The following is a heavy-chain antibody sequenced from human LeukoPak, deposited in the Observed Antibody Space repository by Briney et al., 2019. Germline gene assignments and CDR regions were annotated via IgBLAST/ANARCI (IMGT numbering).Heavy chain of an antibody. V-gene: IGHV3-30*03. CDR3: ARDLHYAFDI. Sequence: PGGSLRLSCAASGFTFSSYGMHWVRQAPGKGLEWVALILYDGSNKYYADSVKGRFTISRDNSKNTLYLQMNSLRAEDTAVYYCARDLHYAFDIWGQGTMVTASS. D-gene: IGHD3-10*01. J-gene: IGHJ3*02. CDR2: ILYDGSNK. CDR1: GFTFSSYG.